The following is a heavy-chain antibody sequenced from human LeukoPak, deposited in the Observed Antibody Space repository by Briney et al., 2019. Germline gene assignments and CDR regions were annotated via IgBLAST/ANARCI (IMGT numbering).Heavy chain of an antibody. CDR3: ATLVKTGEGGRGYFDH. V-gene: IGHV3-30*02. CDR2: IYKDENDK. Sequence: GGSLRLSCAASTFSFSSHGLYWVRQAQGKGREWVAFIYKDENDKGYADSVKGRFTISRDNSNNMLYLQMNSLRADDAAVYYCATLVKTGEGGRGYFDHWGQGTLLTVSS. D-gene: IGHD7-27*01. J-gene: IGHJ4*02. CDR1: TFSFSSHG.